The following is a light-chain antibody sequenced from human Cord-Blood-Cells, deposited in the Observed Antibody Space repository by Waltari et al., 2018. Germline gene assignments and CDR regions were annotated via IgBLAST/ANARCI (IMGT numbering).Light chain of an antibody. Sequence: QSALTQPRSVSGSPGQSVTISCTGTSSDVGGYNYVSWYQQHPGKAPKLVIYDASKRPSGVPDRFSGAKSDNTCSLTISGLQAEDEADYYCCSYAGSYTYVFGTGTKVTVL. CDR1: SSDVGGYNY. CDR3: CSYAGSYTYV. J-gene: IGLJ1*01. CDR2: DAS. V-gene: IGLV2-11*01.